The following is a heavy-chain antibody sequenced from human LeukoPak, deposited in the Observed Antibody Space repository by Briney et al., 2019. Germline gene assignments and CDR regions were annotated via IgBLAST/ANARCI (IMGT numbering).Heavy chain of an antibody. CDR2: IYYSGST. D-gene: IGHD3-9*01. J-gene: IGHJ6*03. CDR3: ARQRYDILTGYNYMDV. V-gene: IGHV4-59*01. CDR1: GGSISYYY. Sequence: SETLSLTCTVSGGSISYYYWSWIRQPPGKGLERIGYIYYSGSTNYNPSLKSRVTISVATSKNQFSLKLNSVTAADTAVYYCARQRYDILTGYNYMDVWGKGTTVTISS.